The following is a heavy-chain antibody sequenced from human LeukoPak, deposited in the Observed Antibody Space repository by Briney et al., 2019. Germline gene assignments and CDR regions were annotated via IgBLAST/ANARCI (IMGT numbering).Heavy chain of an antibody. CDR1: GGCISSGSCY. Sequence: PSETLSVACTVSGGCISSGSCYWSWIRQPAGKGLEWIGRIYTSGSTNYNPSLKSRVTISVDTSKNQFSLKLSSVTAADTAVYYCAREGLYYYDTHGHWYFDLRGRGTLVTVSS. D-gene: IGHD3-22*01. CDR3: AREGLYYYDTHGHWYFDL. V-gene: IGHV4-61*02. CDR2: IYTSGST. J-gene: IGHJ2*01.